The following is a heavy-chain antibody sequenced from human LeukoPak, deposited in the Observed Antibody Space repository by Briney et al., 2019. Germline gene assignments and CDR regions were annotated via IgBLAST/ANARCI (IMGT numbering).Heavy chain of an antibody. D-gene: IGHD3-10*01. J-gene: IGHJ4*02. CDR3: AKGSSGSRPYYFDC. CDR2: ITDNGGDT. V-gene: IGHV3-23*01. CDR1: GFTFGTYA. Sequence: PGGSLRLSCAASGFTFGTYAMSWVRQGPRKVLEWISAITDNGGDTYSADSVKGRFTISRDNSKNTLYLQMNSLRAEDSAVYYCAKGSSGSRPYYFDCWGQGTLVTVSS.